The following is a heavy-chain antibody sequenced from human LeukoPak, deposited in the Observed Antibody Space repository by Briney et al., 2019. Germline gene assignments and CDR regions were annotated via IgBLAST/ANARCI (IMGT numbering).Heavy chain of an antibody. D-gene: IGHD3-16*01. V-gene: IGHV4-39*07. CDR1: GGSISSSSYC. J-gene: IGHJ6*03. CDR2: IYYSGST. Sequence: SETLSLTCTVSGGSISSSSYCWGWIRQPPGKGLEWIGSIYYSGSTYYNPSLKSRVTISVDTSKNQFSLKLSSVTAADTAVYYCVTIRYYYYYMDVWGKGTTVTVSS. CDR3: VTIRYYYYYMDV.